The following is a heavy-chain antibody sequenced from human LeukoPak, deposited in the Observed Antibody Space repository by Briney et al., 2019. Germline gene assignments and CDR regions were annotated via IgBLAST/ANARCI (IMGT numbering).Heavy chain of an antibody. D-gene: IGHD3-9*01. CDR2: FDPEDGET. CDR3: ATRRPNYDILTGYYRNYFDY. V-gene: IGHV1-24*01. J-gene: IGHJ4*02. Sequence: GASVEVSCKVSGYTLTELSMHWVRQAPGKGLEWMGGFDPEDGETIYAQKFQGRVTMTEDTSTDTAYMELSSLRSEDTAVYYCATRRPNYDILTGYYRNYFDYWGQGTLVTVSS. CDR1: GYTLTELS.